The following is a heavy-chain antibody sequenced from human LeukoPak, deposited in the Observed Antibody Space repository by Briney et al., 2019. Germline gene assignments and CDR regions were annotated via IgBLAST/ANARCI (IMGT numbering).Heavy chain of an antibody. J-gene: IGHJ4*02. CDR1: GVAIGSHY. CDR3: ARDAY. Sequence: SETLSLTCTVSGVAIGSHYWSLIRQSPGRGLEWIGCVYNSGTTVYNPSLTGRVTISVDTSKNQYSLNLRSVTAADAAVYYCARDAYWGQGILVTVSS. V-gene: IGHV4-59*11. CDR2: VYNSGTT.